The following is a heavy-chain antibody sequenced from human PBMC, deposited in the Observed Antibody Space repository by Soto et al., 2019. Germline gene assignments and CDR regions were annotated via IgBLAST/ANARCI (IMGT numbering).Heavy chain of an antibody. CDR1: RGSISDYY. V-gene: IGHV4-4*07. CDR2: IYTTGST. Sequence: PTETPSLTCTVSRGSISDYYWSWIRQPAGKGLDWIGRIYTTGSTNYNPSLKSRVTMSLDTSTNQFSLNLSSVTAADTAVYYCARDQFDIIIIRGGNLGYFDFRGQGALVTGYS. J-gene: IGHJ4*02. CDR3: ARDQFDIIIIRGGNLGYFDF. D-gene: IGHD3-10*01.